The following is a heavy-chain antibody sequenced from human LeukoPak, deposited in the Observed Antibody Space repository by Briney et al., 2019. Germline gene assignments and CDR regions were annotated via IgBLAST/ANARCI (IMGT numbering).Heavy chain of an antibody. V-gene: IGHV5-51*01. Sequence: GESLQISCQGSGSSFTSYWIGWVRQVPGKGLEWMGIIYPGDSDTRYRPSFQGQVTISADKSISTAYLQWSSLKASDTAMYYCAQLSGYSYIDYWGQGTLVTVSS. D-gene: IGHD5-18*01. CDR3: AQLSGYSYIDY. CDR2: IYPGDSDT. CDR1: GSSFTSYW. J-gene: IGHJ4*02.